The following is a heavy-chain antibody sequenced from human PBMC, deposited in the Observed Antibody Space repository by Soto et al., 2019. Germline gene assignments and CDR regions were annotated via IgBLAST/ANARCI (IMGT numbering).Heavy chain of an antibody. J-gene: IGHJ4*02. CDR1: GFTFSSYA. D-gene: IGHD5-12*01. V-gene: IGHV3-30-3*01. Sequence: GGSLRLSCAASGFTFSSYAMHWVRQAPGKGLEWVAVISYDGSNKYYADSVKGRFTISRDNSKNTLYLQMNSLRAEDTAVYYCARESIVATISDYWGQGTLVTVSS. CDR2: ISYDGSNK. CDR3: ARESIVATISDY.